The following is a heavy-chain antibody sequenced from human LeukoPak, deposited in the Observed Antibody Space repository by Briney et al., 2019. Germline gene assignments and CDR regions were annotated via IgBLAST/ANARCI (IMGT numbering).Heavy chain of an antibody. CDR2: IYYSGST. V-gene: IGHV4-39*07. J-gene: IGHJ3*02. CDR3: ASPGGYDYVWGSYRYPHDAFDI. D-gene: IGHD3-16*02. Sequence: SETLSLTCTVSGGSISSSSYYWGWIRQPPGKGLEWIGSIYYSGSTYYNPSLKSRVTISVDTSKNQFSLKLSSVTAADTAVYYCASPGGYDYVWGSYRYPHDAFDIWGQGTMVTVSS. CDR1: GGSISSSSYY.